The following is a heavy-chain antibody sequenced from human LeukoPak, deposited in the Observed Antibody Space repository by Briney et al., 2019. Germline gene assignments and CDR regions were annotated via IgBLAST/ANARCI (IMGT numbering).Heavy chain of an antibody. CDR2: IYYSGST. CDR3: ARRSTRDSAPFDY. V-gene: IGHV4-61*05. CDR1: GGSISSSSYY. Sequence: SETLSLTCTVSGGSISSSSYYWGWIRQPPGKGLEWIGYIYYSGSTNYNPSLKSRVTISVDTSKNQFSLKLSSVTAADTAVYYCARRSTRDSAPFDYWGQGTLVTVSS. J-gene: IGHJ4*02. D-gene: IGHD1-26*01.